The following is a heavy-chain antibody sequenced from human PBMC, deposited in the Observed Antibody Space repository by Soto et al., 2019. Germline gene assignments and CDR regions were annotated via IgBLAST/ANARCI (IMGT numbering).Heavy chain of an antibody. J-gene: IGHJ5*02. CDR1: GYTFTSYY. V-gene: IGHV1-46*01. D-gene: IGHD2-15*01. Sequence: ASVKVSCTASGYTFTSYYMHWVRQAPGQGLEWMGIINPSGGSTSYAQKFQGRVTMTRDTSTSTVYMELSSLRSEDTAVYYCARGVVVAAPISWFDPWGQGTLVTVSS. CDR3: ARGVVVAAPISWFDP. CDR2: INPSGGST.